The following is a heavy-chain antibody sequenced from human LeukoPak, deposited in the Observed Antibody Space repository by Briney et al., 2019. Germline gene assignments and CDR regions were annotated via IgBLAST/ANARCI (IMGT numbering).Heavy chain of an antibody. CDR1: GYTFTGYY. J-gene: IGHJ4*02. V-gene: IGHV1-2*02. CDR3: ARVSVLEWLPKDY. Sequence: ASVKVSCKASGYTFTGYYMHWVRQAPGQGLEWMGWINPNSGGTNYAQKFQGRVTMTRDMSISTAYMELSRLRSDDTAVYYCARVSVLEWLPKDYWGQGTLVTVSS. D-gene: IGHD3-3*01. CDR2: INPNSGGT.